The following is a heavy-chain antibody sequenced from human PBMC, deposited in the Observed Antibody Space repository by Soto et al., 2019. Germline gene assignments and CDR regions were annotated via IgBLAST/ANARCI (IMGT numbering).Heavy chain of an antibody. J-gene: IGHJ4*02. CDR3: AKTDGYEVEY. CDR2: IYPGDSDT. D-gene: IGHD5-18*01. Sequence: GESLKISCKGSGYSFVSYWIAWVRQMPGKGLEWMGNIYPGDSDTTYSPSIQGQVTISADKSSTTVYLQWNTLKASDTAMYYCAKTDGYEVEYWGQGTQVTVSS. V-gene: IGHV5-51*01. CDR1: GYSFVSYW.